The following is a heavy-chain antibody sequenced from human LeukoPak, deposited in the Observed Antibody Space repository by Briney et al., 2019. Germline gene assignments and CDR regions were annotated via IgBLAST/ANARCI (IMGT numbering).Heavy chain of an antibody. CDR2: IYYSGST. V-gene: IGHV4-31*03. Sequence: SATLSLTCTVSGGSISSGGYYWSWIRQHPGQGLEWIGYIYYSGSTSYNPSLKSRVTILQDTSKNQFSLKLTSVTAADTAVYYCATYNRDGYNFVFRQWGQGTLVTVSS. CDR1: GGSISSGGYY. CDR3: ATYNRDGYNFVFRQ. J-gene: IGHJ1*01. D-gene: IGHD5-24*01.